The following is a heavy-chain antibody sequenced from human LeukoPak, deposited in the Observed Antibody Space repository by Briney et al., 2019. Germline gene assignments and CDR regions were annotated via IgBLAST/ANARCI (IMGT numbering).Heavy chain of an antibody. CDR3: TRQWVRGDIIYYFDY. CDR2: IRSKANSYAK. CDR1: GFTFSGSA. J-gene: IGHJ4*02. V-gene: IGHV3-73*01. D-gene: IGHD3-10*01. Sequence: GGSLKLSCAASGFTFSGSAMHWVRQASGKGLEWVGRIRSKANSYAKAYAASVKGRFTISRDDSKNTAYLQMNSLKPEDTAVYYCTRQWVRGDIIYYFDYWGQGTLVTVSS.